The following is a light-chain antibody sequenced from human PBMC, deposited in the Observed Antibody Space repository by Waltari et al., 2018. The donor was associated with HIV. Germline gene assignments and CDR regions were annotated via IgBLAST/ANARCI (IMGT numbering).Light chain of an antibody. CDR3: CSYAGSSTWV. Sequence: QSALTQPASVSGSPGQSITISCTGTSSDVGSYNVFSWYQQHPGKAPKRMIYEDNKRPSGVSNRFSGSKSGNTASLTISGLQAEDEADYSCCSYAGSSTWVFGGGTKLTVL. CDR2: EDN. V-gene: IGLV2-23*01. J-gene: IGLJ3*02. CDR1: SSDVGSYNV.